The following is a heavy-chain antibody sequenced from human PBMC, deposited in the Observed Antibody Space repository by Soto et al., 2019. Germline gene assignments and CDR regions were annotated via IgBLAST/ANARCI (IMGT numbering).Heavy chain of an antibody. J-gene: IGHJ6*02. CDR3: ARESSLPYYYYGMDV. CDR2: IYYSGST. CDR1: GGSISSGGYY. V-gene: IGHV4-31*03. Sequence: SETLSLTCTVSGGSISSGGYYWSWIRQHPGKGLEWIGYIYYSGSTYYNPSLKSRVTISVDTSKNQFSLKLSSVTAADTAVYYCARESSLPYYYYGMDVWGQGTTVTVSS.